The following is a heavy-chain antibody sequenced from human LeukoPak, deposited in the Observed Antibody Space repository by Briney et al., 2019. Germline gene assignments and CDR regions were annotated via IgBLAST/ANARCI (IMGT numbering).Heavy chain of an antibody. CDR3: ARGSNTWKFDY. V-gene: IGHV4-59*01. D-gene: IGHD1-1*01. J-gene: IGHJ4*02. CDR2: IYYSGST. Sequence: SETLSLTCTVSGGSISSYYWSWIRQPPGKGLEWIGYIYYSGSTNYNPSLKSRVTISVDTSRNQFSLKLSSVTAADTAVYYCARGSNTWKFDYWGQGTLVTVSS. CDR1: GGSISSYY.